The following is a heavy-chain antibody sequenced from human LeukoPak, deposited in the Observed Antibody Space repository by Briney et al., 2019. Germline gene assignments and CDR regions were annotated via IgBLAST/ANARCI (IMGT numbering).Heavy chain of an antibody. V-gene: IGHV3-66*01. CDR2: IYSGGST. D-gene: IGHD2-15*01. CDR3: ASDSYSPEYLQH. J-gene: IGHJ1*01. CDR1: GFSVSNNY. Sequence: GGSLRLSCAASGFSVSNNYMSWVRQAPGKGLEWVSVIYSGGSTFYADSVKGRFTISRDNSKNTLYLQMNSLRAEGTAVYYCASDSYSPEYLQHWGQGTLVTVSS.